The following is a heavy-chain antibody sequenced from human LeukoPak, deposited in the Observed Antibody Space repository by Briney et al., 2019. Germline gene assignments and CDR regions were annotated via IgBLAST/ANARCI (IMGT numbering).Heavy chain of an antibody. CDR1: GYTFTGYY. Sequence: LGASVKVSCKASGYTFTGYYMHWVRQAPGQGLEWMGWINPNSGGTNYAQKFQGRVAMTRDTSISTAYMELSRLRSDDTAVYYCARDLFMEATMFDYWGQGTLVTVSS. CDR3: ARDLFMEATMFDY. D-gene: IGHD5-12*01. J-gene: IGHJ4*02. V-gene: IGHV1-2*03. CDR2: INPNSGGT.